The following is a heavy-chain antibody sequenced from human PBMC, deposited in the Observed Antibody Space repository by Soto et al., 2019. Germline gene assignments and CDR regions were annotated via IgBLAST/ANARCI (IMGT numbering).Heavy chain of an antibody. Sequence: PEGSLRLSCAASGFTFSSYSMNWVRQAPGKGLEWVSSISSSSSYIYYADSVKGRFTISRDNAKNSLYLQMNSLRAEDTAVYYCARPQYYDFWSGYYTQYGMDVWGQGTTVTVS. CDR3: ARPQYYDFWSGYYTQYGMDV. CDR2: ISSSSSYI. CDR1: GFTFSSYS. V-gene: IGHV3-21*01. D-gene: IGHD3-3*01. J-gene: IGHJ6*02.